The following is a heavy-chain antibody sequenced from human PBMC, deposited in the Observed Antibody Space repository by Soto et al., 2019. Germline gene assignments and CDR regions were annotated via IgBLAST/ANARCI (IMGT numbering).Heavy chain of an antibody. CDR2: TYRSEGT. CDR3: ARGAAAGVDYGMDV. CDR1: GGSISSYY. Sequence: QVRLRESGPGLVRPSETLSLTCSVSGGSISSYYWSWIRQPAGKELEWIGRTYRSEGTNFSPSLMSRVSMSVDTSKNQFSLKLSSVVAADTAVYYCARGAAAGVDYGMDVWGQGTTVTVS. J-gene: IGHJ6*02. D-gene: IGHD6-13*01. V-gene: IGHV4-4*07.